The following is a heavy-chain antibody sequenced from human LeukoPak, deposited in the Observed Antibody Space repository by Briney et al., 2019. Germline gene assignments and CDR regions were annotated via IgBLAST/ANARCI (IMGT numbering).Heavy chain of an antibody. CDR1: GGSISSGSYY. J-gene: IGHJ4*02. D-gene: IGHD3-10*01. CDR3: ARGELLT. V-gene: IGHV4-61*02. Sequence: SQTLSLTCTVSGGSISSGSYYWSWIRQPAGKGLEWIGRIYTSGSTNYNPSLKSRVTISVDTSKNQFSLKLSSVTAADTAVYYCARGELLTWGQGTLVTVSS. CDR2: IYTSGST.